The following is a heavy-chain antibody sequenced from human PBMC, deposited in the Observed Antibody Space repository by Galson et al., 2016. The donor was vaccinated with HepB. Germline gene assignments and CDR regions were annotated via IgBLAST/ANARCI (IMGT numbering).Heavy chain of an antibody. CDR1: GFTFSGSW. CDR3: ARDRGIAAGGWFDP. D-gene: IGHD6-13*01. J-gene: IGHJ5*02. Sequence: SLRLSCAGSGFTFSGSWLGWVRRTPGRGLEWVVNINPDGSAKYYVDSLKGRFAISRDNSRTSLYLQMNSLGAEDTGVYYCARDRGIAAGGWFDPWGQGTQVTVSS. V-gene: IGHV3-7*05. CDR2: INPDGSAK.